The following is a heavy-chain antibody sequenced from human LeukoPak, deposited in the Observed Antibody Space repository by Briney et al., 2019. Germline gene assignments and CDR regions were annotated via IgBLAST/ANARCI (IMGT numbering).Heavy chain of an antibody. J-gene: IGHJ5*02. CDR3: ARAGIAASTGWFDP. CDR1: GGSFSGYY. V-gene: IGHV4-34*01. Sequence: PSETLSLTCAVYGGSFSGYYWSWLRQPPGKGLEWIGEINRSGSTNYNPSLKSRVTISVDTSKNQFSLKLSSVTAADTAVYYCARAGIAASTGWFDPWGQGTLVTVSS. D-gene: IGHD6-13*01. CDR2: INRSGST.